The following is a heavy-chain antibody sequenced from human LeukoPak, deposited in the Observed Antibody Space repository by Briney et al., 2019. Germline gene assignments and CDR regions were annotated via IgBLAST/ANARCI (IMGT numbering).Heavy chain of an antibody. J-gene: IGHJ4*02. CDR1: GFTFSNAW. CDR2: IKSKTDGGTT. D-gene: IGHD2-8*02. CDR3: TTGISLPTGY. Sequence: GWSLRLSCAASGFTFSNAWMSWVRQAPGKGLEWVGRIKSKTDGGTTDYAAPVKGRFTISRDDSKNTLYLQMSGLKIEDTAVYYCTTGISLPTGYWGQGTLVTVSS. V-gene: IGHV3-15*01.